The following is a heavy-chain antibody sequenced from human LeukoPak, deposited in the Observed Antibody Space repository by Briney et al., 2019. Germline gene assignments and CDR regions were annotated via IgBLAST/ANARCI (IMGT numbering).Heavy chain of an antibody. CDR1: GFTFSSYA. J-gene: IGHJ4*02. D-gene: IGHD3-10*01. V-gene: IGHV3-53*01. CDR2: IYSGGST. Sequence: GGSLRLSCAASGFTFSSYAMTWVRQAPGKGLEWVSVIYSGGSTYYADSVKGRFTISRDNSNNTLHLQMNSLRAEDTAVYYCARAGDYGSGSSKVFYWGQGTLVTVSS. CDR3: ARAGDYGSGSSKVFY.